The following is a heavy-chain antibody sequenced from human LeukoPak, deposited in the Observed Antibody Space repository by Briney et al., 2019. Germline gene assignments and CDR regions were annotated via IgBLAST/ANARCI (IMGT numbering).Heavy chain of an antibody. CDR1: GFSFRDYA. V-gene: IGHV3-23*01. Sequence: GGSLRLSCAASGFSFRDYAMTWVRQAPGKGLEWVSTVSGGAEATYYADSVKGRFAISRDNSKNTLYLQMNSLRAEDTAVYYCARDEHSSGWYGLSWGQGTLVTVSS. J-gene: IGHJ4*02. CDR2: VSGGAEAT. CDR3: ARDEHSSGWYGLS. D-gene: IGHD6-19*01.